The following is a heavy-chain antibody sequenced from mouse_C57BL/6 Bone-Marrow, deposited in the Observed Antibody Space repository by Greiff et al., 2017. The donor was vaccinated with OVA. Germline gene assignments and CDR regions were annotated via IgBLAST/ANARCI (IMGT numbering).Heavy chain of an antibody. CDR1: GYTFTDYY. Sequence: EVQLQQSGPELVKPGASVKISCKASGYTFTDYYMNWVKQSHGKSLEWIGDINPNNGGTSYNQKFKGKATLTVDKSSSTAYMELRSLTSEDSAVYYCARKGRDGDYWGQGTTLTVSS. CDR3: ARKGRDGDY. V-gene: IGHV1-26*01. J-gene: IGHJ2*01. CDR2: INPNNGGT.